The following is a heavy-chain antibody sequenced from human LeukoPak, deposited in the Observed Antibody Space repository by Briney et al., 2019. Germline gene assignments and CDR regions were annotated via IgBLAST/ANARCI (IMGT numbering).Heavy chain of an antibody. J-gene: IGHJ4*02. CDR2: IYYGGYT. Sequence: SETLSLTCTVSGGSISSNNYYWGWIRQPPGKGLEWIGSIYYGGYTYYNPSLKSRVTISVDTSKNQFSLKLNSVTAADTAVYYCARGPAVARFDYWGQGTLVTVSS. D-gene: IGHD6-19*01. CDR1: GGSISSNNYY. CDR3: ARGPAVARFDY. V-gene: IGHV4-39*07.